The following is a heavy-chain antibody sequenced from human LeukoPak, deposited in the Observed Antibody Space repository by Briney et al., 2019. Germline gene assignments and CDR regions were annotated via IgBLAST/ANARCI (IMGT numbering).Heavy chain of an antibody. CDR2: ISYDGSNK. CDR1: GFTFSSYA. V-gene: IGHV3-30-3*01. J-gene: IGHJ4*02. Sequence: PGGSLRLSCAASGFTFSSYAMHWVRQAPGKGLEWVAVISYDGSNKYYADSVKGRITISRDNSKNTLYLQMNSLRAEDTAVYYCASSGSYRFDYWGQGTLVTVSS. D-gene: IGHD1-26*01. CDR3: ASSGSYRFDY.